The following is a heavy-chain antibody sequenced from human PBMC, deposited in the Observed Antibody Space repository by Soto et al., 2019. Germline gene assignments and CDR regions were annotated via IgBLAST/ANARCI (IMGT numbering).Heavy chain of an antibody. D-gene: IGHD2-8*01. CDR2: IRSKANSYAT. V-gene: IGHV3-73*01. CDR3: AKQPEGCMLC. CDR1: GFTFSGSA. Sequence: GGSLRLSCADSGFTFSGSAMHWVRQASGKGLEWVGRIRSKANSYATAYAASVKGRFTISRDDSKNTLYLQMNSLRAEDTAVYYWAKQPEGCMLCWGQGTLVTVSS. J-gene: IGHJ4*02.